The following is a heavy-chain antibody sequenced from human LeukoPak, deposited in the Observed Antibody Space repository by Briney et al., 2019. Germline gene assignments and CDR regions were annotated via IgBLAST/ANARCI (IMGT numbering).Heavy chain of an antibody. V-gene: IGHV4-34*01. CDR2: INHSGST. CDR1: GGSFSGYY. Sequence: SETLSLTCAVYGGSFSGYYWGWIRQPPGKGLEWIGEINHSGSTNYNPSLKSRVTISVDTSKNQFSLKLSSVTAADTAVYYCARPRWGLWDYDYWGQGTLVTVSS. D-gene: IGHD5-18*01. CDR3: ARPRWGLWDYDY. J-gene: IGHJ4*02.